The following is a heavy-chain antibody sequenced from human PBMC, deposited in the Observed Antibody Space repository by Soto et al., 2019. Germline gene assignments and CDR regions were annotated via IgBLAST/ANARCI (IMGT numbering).Heavy chain of an antibody. Sequence: PSETLALTCAVYGGSVRGYDGSWIRQPPGKGLEWIGEINHSGSTNYNPSLKSRVTISVDTSKNQFSLKLSSVTAADTAVYYCARGAITMVRGVELYYYYGMDVWGRGTTVTVSS. J-gene: IGHJ6*02. V-gene: IGHV4-34*01. CDR3: ARGAITMVRGVELYYYYGMDV. CDR2: INHSGST. D-gene: IGHD3-10*01. CDR1: GGSVRGYD.